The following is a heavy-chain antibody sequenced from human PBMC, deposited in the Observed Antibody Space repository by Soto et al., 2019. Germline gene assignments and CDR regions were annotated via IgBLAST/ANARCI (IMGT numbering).Heavy chain of an antibody. D-gene: IGHD2-15*01. CDR3: LAVVVAAVYYYYMDV. CDR1: GGSFSVFY. J-gene: IGHJ6*03. Sequence: PSDTLSFTCAVYGGSFSVFYWSWIRQPPGKGLEWIGEINHSGSTNYNPSLKRRVTISVDTTTNQFSLKLSSATAADTAVYFFLAVVVAAVYYYYMDVWGKGTTVTVSS. CDR2: INHSGST. V-gene: IGHV4-34*01.